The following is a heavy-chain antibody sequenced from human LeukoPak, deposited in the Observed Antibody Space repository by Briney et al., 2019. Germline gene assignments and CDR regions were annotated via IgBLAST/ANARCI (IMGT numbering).Heavy chain of an antibody. Sequence: GGSLRLSCAGSGFTFCSYAMTWVRQAPGKELEWGLSISGSGGSTYYADSVKGRFTISRDTSKNTLYLQMNSLRAEDTAVYYCAKDLWGIAVAGTIDYWGQGTLVTVSS. D-gene: IGHD6-13*01. CDR1: GFTFCSYA. CDR2: ISGSGGST. CDR3: AKDLWGIAVAGTIDY. J-gene: IGHJ4*02. V-gene: IGHV3-23*01.